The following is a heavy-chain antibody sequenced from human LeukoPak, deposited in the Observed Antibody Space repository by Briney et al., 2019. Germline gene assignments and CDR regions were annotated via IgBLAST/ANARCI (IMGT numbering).Heavy chain of an antibody. D-gene: IGHD3-10*01. V-gene: IGHV3-64D*09. CDR1: GFTFSTYG. Sequence: PGGSLRLSCAASGFTFSTYGMHWVRQAPGKGLEYVSAISSNGDSTYYADSVKGRFTISRDNSKNTLYLQMSSLRAEDTAVYYCVKAQFYFDSGSYFDYWGQGTLVTVSS. CDR3: VKAQFYFDSGSYFDY. CDR2: ISSNGDST. J-gene: IGHJ4*02.